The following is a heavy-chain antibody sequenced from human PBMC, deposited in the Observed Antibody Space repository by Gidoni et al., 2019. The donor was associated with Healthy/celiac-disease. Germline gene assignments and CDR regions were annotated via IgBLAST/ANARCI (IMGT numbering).Heavy chain of an antibody. CDR3: ARAGSGSYYWFDP. Sequence: QVQLVQSGAEVKKPGASVKVSCKASGYTFTGYYMHWVRQAPGQGLEWMGWINPNSGGTNYAQKCQGRVTMTRDTSISTAYMELSRLRSDDTAVYYCARAGSGSYYWFDPWGQGTLVTVSS. J-gene: IGHJ5*02. D-gene: IGHD1-26*01. CDR2: INPNSGGT. V-gene: IGHV1-2*02. CDR1: GYTFTGYY.